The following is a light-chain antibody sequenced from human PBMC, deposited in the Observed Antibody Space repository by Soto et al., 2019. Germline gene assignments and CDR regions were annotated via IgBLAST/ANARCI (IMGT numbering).Light chain of an antibody. CDR2: GTS. V-gene: IGKV3-20*01. CDR1: QTVSSTY. Sequence: ELVLTQSPDTLSLSPGERAALTCRASQTVSSTYLTWFQQQPGQAPRLLIYGTSSRATGIPDRFSASGSGTDFTLTISRLEPEDFAVYYCHQYGTSAITFGQGTRVEIK. J-gene: IGKJ5*01. CDR3: HQYGTSAIT.